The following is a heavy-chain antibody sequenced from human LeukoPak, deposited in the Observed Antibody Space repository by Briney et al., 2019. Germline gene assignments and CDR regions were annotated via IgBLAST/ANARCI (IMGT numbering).Heavy chain of an antibody. CDR1: GFSISSYW. V-gene: IGHV3-7*03. Sequence: GGSQRLSCAASGFSISSYWMSWVRQAPGNGLEWVANIKEDGSEKYYADSVNGRTTTARATAKNSLYLQMNSLRAEDPALYCCVTVTYYGSGSYHPRRFDYWGQGTLVPVSS. CDR2: IKEDGSEK. D-gene: IGHD3-10*01. J-gene: IGHJ4*02. CDR3: VTVTYYGSGSYHPRRFDY.